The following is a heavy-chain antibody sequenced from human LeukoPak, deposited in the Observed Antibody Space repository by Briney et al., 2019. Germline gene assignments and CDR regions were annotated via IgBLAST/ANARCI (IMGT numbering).Heavy chain of an antibody. J-gene: IGHJ4*02. V-gene: IGHV4-4*07. Sequence: SETLSLTCSISGGSFDNYYWSWIRQPAGKGLEWIGRIYISGNTYYNPSLKSRVTMSIGTSKNQFSLNLNSVTAADAAMYYCARGFWSGSYVYFDYWGQGSLVTVSS. D-gene: IGHD3-3*01. CDR3: ARGFWSGSYVYFDY. CDR2: IYISGNT. CDR1: GGSFDNYY.